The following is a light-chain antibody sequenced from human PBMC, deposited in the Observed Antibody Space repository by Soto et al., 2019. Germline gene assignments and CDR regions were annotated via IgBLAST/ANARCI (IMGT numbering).Light chain of an antibody. V-gene: IGLV6-57*01. J-gene: IGLJ3*02. CDR3: QSYDATNQV. Sequence: NFMLTQPHSVSESRGKTELSSATGTGASIASNYVQWYQQRPGSSPTTVIYEDNQRPSGVPDRFSGSIDSSSNSASLTISGLETEDEADYFCQSYDATNQVFGGGTKVTVL. CDR2: EDN. CDR1: GASIASNY.